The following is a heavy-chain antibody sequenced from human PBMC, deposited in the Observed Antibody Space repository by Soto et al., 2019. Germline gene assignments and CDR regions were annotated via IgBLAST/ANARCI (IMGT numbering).Heavy chain of an antibody. CDR1: GFTFSSYG. CDR2: IWYDGGNK. D-gene: IGHD6-13*01. CDR3: AKERGYRSSWYYFDY. V-gene: IGHV3-33*06. J-gene: IGHJ4*02. Sequence: GGSLRLSCAASGFTFSSYGMHWVRQPPGKGLEWVAVIWYDGGNKYYADSVKGRFTISRDNSKNTLYLQMNSLRAEDTAVYYCAKERGYRSSWYYFDYWGQGNLVTVSS.